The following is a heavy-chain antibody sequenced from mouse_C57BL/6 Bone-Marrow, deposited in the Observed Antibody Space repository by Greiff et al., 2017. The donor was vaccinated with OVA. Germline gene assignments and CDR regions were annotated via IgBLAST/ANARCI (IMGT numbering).Heavy chain of an antibody. V-gene: IGHV3-6*01. CDR2: ISYDGSN. D-gene: IGHD3-2*02. CDR1: GYSITSGYY. CDR3: ARPSSGSWFAY. J-gene: IGHJ3*01. Sequence: EVQLQQSGPGLVKPSQSLSLTCSVTGYSITSGYYWNRIRQFPGNKLEWMGYISYDGSNNYNPSLKNRISITRDTSKNQFFLKLNSVTTEDTATYYCARPSSGSWFAYWGQGTLVTVSA.